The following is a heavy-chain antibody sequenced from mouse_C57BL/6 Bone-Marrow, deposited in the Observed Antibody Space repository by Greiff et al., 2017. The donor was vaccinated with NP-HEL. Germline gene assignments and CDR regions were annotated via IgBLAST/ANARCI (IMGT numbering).Heavy chain of an antibody. Sequence: EVQLVESGGDLVKPGGSLKLSCAASGFTFSSYGMSWVRQTPDKRLEWVATLSSGGSYTYYPDSVKGRFTISRDNAKNTLYLQMSSLKSEDTAMYYCARRLGTVGLDYWGQGTTLTVSS. CDR1: GFTFSSYG. D-gene: IGHD4-1*01. J-gene: IGHJ2*01. CDR2: LSSGGSYT. V-gene: IGHV5-6*01. CDR3: ARRLGTVGLDY.